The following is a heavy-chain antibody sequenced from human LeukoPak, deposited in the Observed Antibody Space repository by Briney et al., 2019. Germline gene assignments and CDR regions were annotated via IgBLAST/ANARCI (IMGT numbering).Heavy chain of an antibody. CDR3: ARVRSGPATVGAFDI. CDR1: GFTFSSYA. Sequence: GGSLRLSCAASGFTFSSYAMHWVRQAPGKGLEWVAVISYDGSNKYYADSVKGRFTISRDNSKNTLYLQMNSLRAEDTAVYYCARVRSGPATVGAFDIWGQGTMVTVSS. V-gene: IGHV3-30-3*01. D-gene: IGHD3-10*01. CDR2: ISYDGSNK. J-gene: IGHJ3*02.